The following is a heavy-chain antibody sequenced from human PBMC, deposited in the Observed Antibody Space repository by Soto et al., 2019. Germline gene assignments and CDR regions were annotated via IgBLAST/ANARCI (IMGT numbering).Heavy chain of an antibody. V-gene: IGHV1-69*01. CDR2: IIPIFGTT. CDR3: ARVAYTSRATHWFDC. J-gene: IGHJ5*01. Sequence: QVQLVQSGAEVKKPGSSVKVSCKASGGTFTNYAVSWVRQAPGQGLEWMGDIIPIFGTTNYARKFQGRVTIAADESTSTGYMELINLRSEDTALYYCARVAYTSRATHWFDCWGQGTLVTVSS. D-gene: IGHD3-16*01. CDR1: GGTFTNYA.